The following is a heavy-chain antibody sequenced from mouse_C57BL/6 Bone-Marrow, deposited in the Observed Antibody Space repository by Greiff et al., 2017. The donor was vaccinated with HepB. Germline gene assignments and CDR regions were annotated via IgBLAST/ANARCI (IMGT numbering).Heavy chain of an antibody. J-gene: IGHJ1*03. CDR2: IYPGNSDT. D-gene: IGHD1-1*01. V-gene: IGHV1-5*01. CDR3: TRWILRSLYWYFDV. CDR1: GYTFTSYW. Sequence: EVQLQQSGTVLARPGASVKMSCKTSGYTFTSYWMHWVKQRPGQGLEWIGAIYPGNSDTSYNQKFKGKAKLTAVTSASTAYMELSSLTNEDSAVYYCTRWILRSLYWYFDVWGTGTTVTVSS.